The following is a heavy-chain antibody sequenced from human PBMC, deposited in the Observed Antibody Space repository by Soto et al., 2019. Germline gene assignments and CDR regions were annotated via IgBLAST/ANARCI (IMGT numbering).Heavy chain of an antibody. CDR2: IIPIFGTA. CDR1: GGTFSSYA. CDR3: ARVRIVGATYGYYYGMDV. J-gene: IGHJ6*02. D-gene: IGHD1-26*01. Sequence: GASVKVSCKASGGTFSSYAISWVRQAPGQGLEWMGGIIPIFGTANYAQKFQGRVTITADESTSTAYMELSSLRSEDTAVYYCARVRIVGATYGYYYGMDVWGQGTTVTVSS. V-gene: IGHV1-69*13.